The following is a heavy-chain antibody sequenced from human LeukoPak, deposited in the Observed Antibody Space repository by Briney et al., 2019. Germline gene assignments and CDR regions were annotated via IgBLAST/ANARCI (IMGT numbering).Heavy chain of an antibody. CDR2: TYYRSKWYN. Sequence: SQTLSLTCDVSGDSVSSKNGAWNWIRQSPSRGLEWLGRTYYRSKWYNDYAESMEGRMTISQDTSKNQYSLHLNSVTPDDTAVYYCARDLGTTGWHTFDYWGQGTLVTVSP. CDR3: ARDLGTTGWHTFDY. J-gene: IGHJ4*02. D-gene: IGHD6-19*01. CDR1: GDSVSSKNGA. V-gene: IGHV6-1*01.